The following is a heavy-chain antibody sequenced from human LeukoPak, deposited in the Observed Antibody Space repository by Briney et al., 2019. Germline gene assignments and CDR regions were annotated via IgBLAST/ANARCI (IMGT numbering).Heavy chain of an antibody. Sequence: GGSLRLSCAASGVSFDDNGMYWVRQAPGKGLEWVSLISGDGATTYYADSVKGRFNISRDNSKSSLYLQMNSLRSEDTALYYCAKDNQRGGFQHWGQGTLVTVSS. V-gene: IGHV3-43*02. J-gene: IGHJ1*01. CDR1: GVSFDDNG. CDR2: ISGDGATT. D-gene: IGHD3-16*01. CDR3: AKDNQRGGFQH.